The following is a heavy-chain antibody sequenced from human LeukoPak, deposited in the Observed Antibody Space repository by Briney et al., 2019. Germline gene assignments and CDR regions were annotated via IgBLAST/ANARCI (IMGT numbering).Heavy chain of an antibody. D-gene: IGHD3-3*02. J-gene: IGHJ4*02. CDR2: INHSGST. Sequence: PSETLSLTCAVYGGSFSGYYWSWIRQPPGKGLEWIGEINHSGSTNYNPSLKSRVTISVDTSKNQFSLKLSSVTAADTAVYYCARARGHFWSGYYARLSVEDWGQGTLVTVSS. CDR3: ARARGHFWSGYYARLSVED. CDR1: GGSFSGYY. V-gene: IGHV4-34*01.